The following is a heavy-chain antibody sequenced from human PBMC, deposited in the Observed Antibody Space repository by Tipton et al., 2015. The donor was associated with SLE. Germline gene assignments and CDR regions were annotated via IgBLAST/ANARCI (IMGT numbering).Heavy chain of an antibody. D-gene: IGHD3-16*01. J-gene: IGHJ5*02. CDR3: AGGSGARWFDP. V-gene: IGHV4-61*09. CDR2: IYTSGST. Sequence: TLSLTCTVSGGSISSGSYYWSWIRQPAGKGLEWIGHIYTSGSTNYSPSLKSRVTISVDTSKNQFSLKLSSVTAADTAVYYCAGGSGARWFDPWGQGTLVTVSS. CDR1: GGSISSGSYY.